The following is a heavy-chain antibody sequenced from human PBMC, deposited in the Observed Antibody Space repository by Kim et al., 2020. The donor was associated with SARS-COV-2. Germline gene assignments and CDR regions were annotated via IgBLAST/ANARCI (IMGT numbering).Heavy chain of an antibody. CDR1: GASITSYF. D-gene: IGHD3-3*01. Sequence: SETLSLTCNVSGASITSYFLHWVRQPPGKGLEWIGYVFYGGETSYNPSAKSRASISLDPPTNQSSLSRTSVTSAATAVFFCSSVGGFFFFGLCPSTDSW. J-gene: IGHJ5*01. V-gene: IGHV4-59*01. CDR2: VFYGGET. CDR3: SSVGGFFFFGLCPSTDS.